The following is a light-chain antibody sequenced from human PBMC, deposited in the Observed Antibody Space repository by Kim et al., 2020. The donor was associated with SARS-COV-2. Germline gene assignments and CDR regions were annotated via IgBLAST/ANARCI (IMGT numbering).Light chain of an antibody. CDR3: SSYASNIAWV. J-gene: IGLJ3*02. V-gene: IGLV2-8*01. CDR2: EVE. Sequence: SCSATISVGGCYTDSSLYQQHPGSATKLIICEVEKRPSGLPDRFAGSKSGNTASLTVSGLQAEDEADYYCSSYASNIAWVFGGGTKLTVL. CDR1: ISVGGCYTD.